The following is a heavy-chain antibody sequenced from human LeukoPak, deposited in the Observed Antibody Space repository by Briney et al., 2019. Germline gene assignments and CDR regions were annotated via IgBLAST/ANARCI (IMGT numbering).Heavy chain of an antibody. CDR2: ISYDGSNK. CDR1: GFTFSSYG. Sequence: GRSLRLSCAASGFTFSSYGMHWVRQAPGKGLEWVAVISYDGSNKYYADSVKGRFTISRDNSKNTPYLQMNSLRAEDTAVYYCAKGTGYDYWGQGTLVTVSS. J-gene: IGHJ4*02. CDR3: AKGTGYDY. V-gene: IGHV3-30*18. D-gene: IGHD7-27*01.